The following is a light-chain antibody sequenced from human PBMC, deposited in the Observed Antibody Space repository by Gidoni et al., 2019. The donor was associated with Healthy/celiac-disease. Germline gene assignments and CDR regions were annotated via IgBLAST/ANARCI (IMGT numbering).Light chain of an antibody. Sequence: DIQMTQSPSSLSASVGDRVTITCRASQSISSYLNWYQQKPGKAPKLLIYAASSLQSGVPSGISSSGSGTDFSLTISSLQPDDFATYYCRQSYSTPPWTFGQGTKVEIK. CDR3: RQSYSTPPWT. J-gene: IGKJ1*01. V-gene: IGKV1-39*01. CDR2: AAS. CDR1: QSISSY.